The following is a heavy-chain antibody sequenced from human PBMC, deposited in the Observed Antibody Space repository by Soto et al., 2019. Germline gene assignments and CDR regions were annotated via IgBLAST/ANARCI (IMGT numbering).Heavy chain of an antibody. CDR3: AGRAGNHYHTQKRYYFDY. CDR1: GRTFRRYA. CDR2: IIPIFGTA. Sequence: VKGSSKATGRTFRRYAVSCVLHAPAQGLEWMGGIIPIFGTANYAQKFQGRVTITADESTSTAYMELRSLRSEDTAVYYCAGRAGNHYHTQKRYYFDYGGQGTLVTASS. J-gene: IGHJ4*02. V-gene: IGHV1-69*13. D-gene: IGHD3-22*01.